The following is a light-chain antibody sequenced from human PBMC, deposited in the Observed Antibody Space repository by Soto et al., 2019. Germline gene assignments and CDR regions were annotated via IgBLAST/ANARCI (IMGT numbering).Light chain of an antibody. J-gene: IGLJ1*01. CDR2: MVS. CDR3: TSPTPGSLYV. V-gene: IGLV2-14*01. CDR1: SSDVGNYNY. Sequence: QSALTQPSSVSGSPGQSITISCTGTSSDVGNYNYVSWYQQYPVRVPKLLIYMVSNRPSGVSNRFSGSKSGNTASLTISGLQAEDEADYFCTSPTPGSLYVFGTGTKVTVL.